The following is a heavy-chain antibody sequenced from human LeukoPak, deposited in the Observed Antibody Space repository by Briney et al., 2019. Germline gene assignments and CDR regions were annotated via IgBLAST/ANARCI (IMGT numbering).Heavy chain of an antibody. CDR2: IIPIFGTA. CDR3: ARGLAARRHGGFDY. CDR1: GGTFSSYA. V-gene: IGHV1-69*06. J-gene: IGHJ4*02. D-gene: IGHD6-6*01. Sequence: SVKVSCKASGGTFSSYAISWVRQAPGQGLEWMGGIIPIFGTANYAQKFQGRVTITADKSTSTVYMELSSLRSEDTAVYYCARGLAARRHGGFDYWGQGTLVTVSS.